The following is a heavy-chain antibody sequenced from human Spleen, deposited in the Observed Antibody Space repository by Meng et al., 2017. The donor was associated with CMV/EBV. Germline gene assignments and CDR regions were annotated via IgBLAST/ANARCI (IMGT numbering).Heavy chain of an antibody. D-gene: IGHD6-13*01. J-gene: IGHJ4*02. CDR1: GFTVSSYY. CDR2: VYSSGTS. Sequence: GGSLRLSCAASGFTVSSYYMNWVRQAPGKGLEWVSKVYSSGTSYYTDSVKGRFTISRDSSKNTVNLEMNGLRADDTAVYYCARGSSWTLGHWGQGTLVTVSS. V-gene: IGHV3-53*01. CDR3: ARGSSWTLGH.